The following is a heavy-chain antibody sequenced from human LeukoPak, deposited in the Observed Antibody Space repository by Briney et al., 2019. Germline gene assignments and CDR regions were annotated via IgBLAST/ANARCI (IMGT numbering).Heavy chain of an antibody. CDR1: GFTFSSYS. D-gene: IGHD3-9*01. J-gene: IGHJ3*02. V-gene: IGHV3-48*01. Sequence: PGGSLRLSCAASGFTFSSYSMNWVRQAPGKGLEWVSYISSSSSTIYYADSVKGRFTISRDNAKNSLYLQMNSLRAEDTAVYYCARDILTGYYGNIYAFDIWGQGTMVTVSS. CDR3: ARDILTGYYGNIYAFDI. CDR2: ISSSSSTI.